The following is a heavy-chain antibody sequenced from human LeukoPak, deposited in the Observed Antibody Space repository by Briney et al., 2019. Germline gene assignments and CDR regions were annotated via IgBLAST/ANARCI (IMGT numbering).Heavy chain of an antibody. CDR2: IRYDGSNK. V-gene: IGHV3-30*02. D-gene: IGHD4-17*01. CDR1: GFTFSSYG. J-gene: IGHJ4*02. CDR3: AKDESRGDYGDFFDY. Sequence: QPGGSLRLSCAASGFTFSSYGMHWVRQAPGKGLEWVAFIRYDGSNKYYADSVKGRFTISRDNSKNTLYLQMNSLRAEDTAVYYCAKDESRGDYGDFFDYWGQGTLVTVSS.